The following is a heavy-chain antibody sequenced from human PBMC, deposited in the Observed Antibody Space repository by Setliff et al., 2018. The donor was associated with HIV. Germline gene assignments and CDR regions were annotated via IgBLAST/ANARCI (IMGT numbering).Heavy chain of an antibody. Sequence: ASVKVSCKASGYTFTNYAIHWVRQAPGQTLEWMGWINAANGNTKYSQKFQGRVTITRDTSASTAYMEVSSLRSEDTAVYYCAREPFYSGPSSNGWYPYYFDYWGQGTLVTVSS. CDR1: GYTFTNYA. V-gene: IGHV1-3*01. CDR3: AREPFYSGPSSNGWYPYYFDY. CDR2: INAANGNT. J-gene: IGHJ4*02. D-gene: IGHD6-19*01.